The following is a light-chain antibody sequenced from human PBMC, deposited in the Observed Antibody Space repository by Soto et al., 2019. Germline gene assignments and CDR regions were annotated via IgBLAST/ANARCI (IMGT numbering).Light chain of an antibody. J-gene: IGLJ3*02. CDR3: SSYAGSNNSKV. CDR1: SSDVGGYNY. Sequence: QSALTQPPSASGSPGQSVTISCTGTSSDVGGYNYVSWYQQHPGKAPKLMIYEVSKRPSGVPDRFSGSKSGNTASLAVSGLQPEDEAAYYCSSYAGSNNSKVFGGGTKLTVL. V-gene: IGLV2-8*01. CDR2: EVS.